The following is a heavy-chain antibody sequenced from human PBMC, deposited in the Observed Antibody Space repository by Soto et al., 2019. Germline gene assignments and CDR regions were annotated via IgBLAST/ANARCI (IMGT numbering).Heavy chain of an antibody. CDR1: GGTFSSYA. J-gene: IGHJ5*02. CDR2: IIPIFGTA. V-gene: IGHV1-69*06. D-gene: IGHD6-13*01. CDR3: ARVIKGYSSSWYRGWFDP. Sequence: GASVKVSCKASGGTFSSYAISWVRQAPGQGLEWMGGIIPIFGTANYAQKFQGRVTITADKSTSTAYMELSSLRSEDTAVYYCARVIKGYSSSWYRGWFDPWGQGTLVTVSS.